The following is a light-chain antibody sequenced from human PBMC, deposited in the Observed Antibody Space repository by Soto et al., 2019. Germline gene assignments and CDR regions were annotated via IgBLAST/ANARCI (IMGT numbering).Light chain of an antibody. Sequence: EIVMTQSPATLSVSLGDRATLSCRASQSVSSNLAWYQQKPGQAPRLLIYDASNRAAGIPARFSGSGSGTDFTLTISSLEPEDFAVYYCQQRSNWPLTFGQGTRLEIK. J-gene: IGKJ5*01. CDR2: DAS. CDR1: QSVSSN. CDR3: QQRSNWPLT. V-gene: IGKV3-11*01.